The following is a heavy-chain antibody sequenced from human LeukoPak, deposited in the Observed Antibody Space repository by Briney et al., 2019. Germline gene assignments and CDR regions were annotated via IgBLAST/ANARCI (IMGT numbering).Heavy chain of an antibody. J-gene: IGHJ4*02. CDR2: INHSGST. V-gene: IGHV4-34*01. Sequence: SESLSLACAVYGGSFSGYYWSWIRQPPGKGLEWIGEINHSGSTNYNPSLKSRVTISVDTSKNQFSLKLSSVTAADTAVYYCARDDYGHDYWGQGTLVTVSS. CDR1: GGSFSGYY. CDR3: ARDDYGHDY. D-gene: IGHD4-17*01.